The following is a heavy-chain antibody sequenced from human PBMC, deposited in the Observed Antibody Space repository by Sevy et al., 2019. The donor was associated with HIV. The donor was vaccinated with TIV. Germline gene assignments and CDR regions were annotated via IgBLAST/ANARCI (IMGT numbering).Heavy chain of an antibody. D-gene: IGHD3-22*01. V-gene: IGHV3-49*03. J-gene: IGHJ4*02. Sequence: GGSLRLSCTGSGFTFGDYAMSWFRQAPGMGLEWVGFIRSKDYGGATEYAASVKGRFTISRDDSKSIADLQMNSLNTEDTAVYYCTRGYYYDSSGYSDYWGQGTLVTVSP. CDR2: IRSKDYGGAT. CDR1: GFTFGDYA. CDR3: TRGYYYDSSGYSDY.